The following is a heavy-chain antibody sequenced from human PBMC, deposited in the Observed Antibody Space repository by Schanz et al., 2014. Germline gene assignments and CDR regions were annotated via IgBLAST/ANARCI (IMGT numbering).Heavy chain of an antibody. CDR2: INSGGDST. Sequence: VQLVESGGGVVQPGNSLRLSCAASGFIFSGYAMIWVRQAPGKGLEWVSAINSGGDSTYYADSVKGRLTISRDNSKNTLYLQMNSLRADDTAVYYCASERGYSYGYGAFDIWGQGTMVTVSS. D-gene: IGHD5-18*01. J-gene: IGHJ3*02. CDR1: GFIFSGYA. V-gene: IGHV3-23*04. CDR3: ASERGYSYGYGAFDI.